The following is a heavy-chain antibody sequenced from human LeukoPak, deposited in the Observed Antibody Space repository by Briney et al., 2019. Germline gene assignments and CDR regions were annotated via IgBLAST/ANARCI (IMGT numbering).Heavy chain of an antibody. J-gene: IGHJ6*03. Sequence: ASVTVSCKSSGCTVCSYTISWVRQAPGQGLEWMGMIIPILGIANYAQKFQGRVTLTPEKSTSTAYMELSSLRSEDTAVYYCARVTDYSNYYMDIWGKGTTVTVSS. D-gene: IGHD4-11*01. CDR2: IIPILGIA. V-gene: IGHV1-69*02. CDR3: ARVTDYSNYYMDI. CDR1: GCTVCSYT.